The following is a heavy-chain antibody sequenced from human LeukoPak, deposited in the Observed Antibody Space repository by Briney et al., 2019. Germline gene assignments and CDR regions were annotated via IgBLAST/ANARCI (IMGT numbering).Heavy chain of an antibody. V-gene: IGHV3-66*01. CDR3: ASREAPGYYHGMDV. CDR1: GFTVSKNY. Sequence: GGSLRPSCAASGFTVSKNYMTCVRQAPGNWLDCVSVITSAGATYYADSVKGRSIISRDNSQNTLYLQMNSLSAEDTAVYYCASREAPGYYHGMDVWGQGTTVTVS. CDR2: ITSAGAT. J-gene: IGHJ6*02. D-gene: IGHD1-26*01.